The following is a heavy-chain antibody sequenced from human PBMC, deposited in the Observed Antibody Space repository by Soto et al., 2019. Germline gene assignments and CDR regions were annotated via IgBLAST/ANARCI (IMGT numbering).Heavy chain of an antibody. CDR1: GFXVSSKY. CDR3: AKVTFGGVIVRAFDAFDI. V-gene: IGHV3-66*01. CDR2: IQSGGTT. J-gene: IGHJ3*02. Sequence: GGSLRLSCAASGFXVSSKYMTWVRQAPGKGLEWVSLIQSGGTTYYADSVKGRFTISRDNSKHTLYLQMNSLRAEDTAVYYCAKVTFGGVIVRAFDAFDIWGQGTMVTVSS. D-gene: IGHD3-16*02.